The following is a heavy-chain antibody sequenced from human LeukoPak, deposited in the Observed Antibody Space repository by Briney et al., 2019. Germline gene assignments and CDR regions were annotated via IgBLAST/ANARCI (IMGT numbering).Heavy chain of an antibody. V-gene: IGHV3-15*01. CDR2: IKSKIDGGTI. J-gene: IGHJ4*02. CDR3: TTRRQDGW. Sequence: GGSLRLSCVVSGFTFSDAWMSWVRQAPGKGREWVGRIKSKIDGGTIDYAAPVKGRFTISRDDSRNTLYLQMNSLKNEDTAVYYCTTRRQDGWWGQGTLVTVSS. D-gene: IGHD2-15*01. CDR1: GFTFSDAW.